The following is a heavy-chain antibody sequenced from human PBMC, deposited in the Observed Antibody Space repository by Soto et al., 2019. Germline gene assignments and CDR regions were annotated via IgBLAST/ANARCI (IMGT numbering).Heavy chain of an antibody. CDR1: GGSFSGYY. Sequence: ETLSLTCAVYGGSFSGYYWSWIRQPPGKGLEWIGEINHSGSTNYNPSLKSRVTISVDTSKNQFSLKLSSVTAADTAVYYCARGHQLLQGGYYYYGMDVWGQGTTVTVSS. CDR2: INHSGST. D-gene: IGHD2-2*01. CDR3: ARGHQLLQGGYYYYGMDV. J-gene: IGHJ6*02. V-gene: IGHV4-34*01.